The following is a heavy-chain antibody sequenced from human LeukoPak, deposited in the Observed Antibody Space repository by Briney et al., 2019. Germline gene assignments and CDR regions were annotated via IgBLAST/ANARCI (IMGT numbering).Heavy chain of an antibody. CDR3: ARPGRKDAFDI. CDR1: GFTFSGYS. Sequence: GGSLRLSCAASGFTFSGYSMNWVRQAPGKGLEWVSYIRSSGYPIHYADSVKGRFTISRDNAKNSLYLQMNSLRAEDTAVYYCARPGRKDAFDIWGQGTMVTVSS. V-gene: IGHV3-48*01. CDR2: IRSSGYPI. J-gene: IGHJ3*02. D-gene: IGHD1-14*01.